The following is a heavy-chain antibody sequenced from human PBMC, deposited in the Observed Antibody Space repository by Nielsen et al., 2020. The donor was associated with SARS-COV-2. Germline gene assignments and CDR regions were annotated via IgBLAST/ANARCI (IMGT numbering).Heavy chain of an antibody. Sequence: GESLKISCKGSGYSFTSYWIGWVRQMPGKGLEWMGIIYPGDSDTRYSPSFQGQVTISADKSIGTAYLQWSSLKASDTAMYYCARHARPFGPWWLPPDYWGQGTLVTVSS. D-gene: IGHD2-15*01. CDR2: IYPGDSDT. CDR3: ARHARPFGPWWLPPDY. J-gene: IGHJ4*02. CDR1: GYSFTSYW. V-gene: IGHV5-51*01.